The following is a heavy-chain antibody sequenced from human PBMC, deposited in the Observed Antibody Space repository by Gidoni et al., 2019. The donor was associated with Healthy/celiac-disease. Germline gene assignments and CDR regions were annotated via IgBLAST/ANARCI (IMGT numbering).Heavy chain of an antibody. Sequence: QVQLQESGPGLVKPSETLSLTCTVSGGSISSYYWSGIRQPPGKGLEWIGYIYYSGSTNYNPSLKSRVTVSVDTSKNQFSLKLSSVTAADTAEYYCASVGYDSSGYYYHPFDYWGQGTLVTVSS. D-gene: IGHD3-22*01. J-gene: IGHJ4*02. CDR1: GGSISSYY. V-gene: IGHV4-59*01. CDR3: ASVGYDSSGYYYHPFDY. CDR2: IYYSGST.